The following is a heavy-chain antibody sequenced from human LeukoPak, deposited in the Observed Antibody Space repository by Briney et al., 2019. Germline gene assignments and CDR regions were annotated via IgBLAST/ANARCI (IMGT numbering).Heavy chain of an antibody. J-gene: IGHJ4*02. CDR3: ARGENGSFDH. CDR2: VSSTGGDK. CDR1: GVTFEDYY. D-gene: IGHD3-10*01. Sequence: GGSLRLSCTGSGVTFEDYYLSWIRQAPGKGLEWISYVSSTGGDKFYADPVMGRFTISRDNARNSLYMEMNDLIAEDTAFYYCARGENGSFDHWGQGTLVIVSS. V-gene: IGHV3-11*01.